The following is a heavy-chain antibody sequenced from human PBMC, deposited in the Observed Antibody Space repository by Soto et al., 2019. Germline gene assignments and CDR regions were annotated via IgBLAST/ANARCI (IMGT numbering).Heavy chain of an antibody. J-gene: IGHJ6*03. CDR1: GFTFSDSF. CDR3: AGDQGTNYMAV. V-gene: IGHV3-11*01. Sequence: QVQLVESGGGLAKPGGSLRLSCAASGFTFSDSFMSWSRQTPGKGLEWLSYISRRDRNIYYADSGRGRFTISRDNAKNSVYLQINSVRAEDTAVYYCAGDQGTNYMAVWGKGTTVTVS. CDR2: ISRRDRNI.